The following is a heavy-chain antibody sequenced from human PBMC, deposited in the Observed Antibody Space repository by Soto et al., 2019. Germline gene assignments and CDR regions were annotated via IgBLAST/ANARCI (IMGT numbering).Heavy chain of an antibody. V-gene: IGHV4-39*01. CDR1: GGSISSSSYY. Sequence: QLQLQESGPGLVKPSETLSLTCTVSGGSISSSSYYWGWIRQPPGKGLEWIGSIYYSGSTYYNPSLKSRVTISVDTSKNQFSLKLSSVTAADTAVYYCARHGGIAAAGTMFDPWGQGTLVTVSS. CDR3: ARHGGIAAAGTMFDP. D-gene: IGHD6-13*01. J-gene: IGHJ5*02. CDR2: IYYSGST.